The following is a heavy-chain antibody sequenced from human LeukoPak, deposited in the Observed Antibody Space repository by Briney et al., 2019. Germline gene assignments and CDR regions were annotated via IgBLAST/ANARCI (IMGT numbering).Heavy chain of an antibody. V-gene: IGHV1-8*03. CDR3: ARGFNRGSSPPSYYYYYMDV. CDR1: GYTFTSYD. Sequence: GASVKVSCKASGYTFTSYDINWVRQATGQGLEWMGWMNPNSGNTGYAQKFQGRVTITRNTSISTAYMELSSLRSEDTAVYYCARGFNRGSSPPSYYYYYMDVWGKGTTVTVSS. D-gene: IGHD6-13*01. J-gene: IGHJ6*03. CDR2: MNPNSGNT.